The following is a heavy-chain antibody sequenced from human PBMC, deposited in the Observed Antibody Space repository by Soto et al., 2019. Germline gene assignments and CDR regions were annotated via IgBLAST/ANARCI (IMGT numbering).Heavy chain of an antibody. CDR3: AREAPTHCSGGSCYYYYMDV. J-gene: IGHJ6*03. D-gene: IGHD2-15*01. CDR1: GFTVSSNY. V-gene: IGHV3-66*01. CDR2: IYSGGST. Sequence: GGSLRLSCAASGFTVSSNYMSWVRQAPGKGLEWVSVIYSGGSTYYADSVKGRFTISRDNSKNTLYLQMNSLRAEDTAVYYCAREAPTHCSGGSCYYYYMDVWGKGTTVTVSS.